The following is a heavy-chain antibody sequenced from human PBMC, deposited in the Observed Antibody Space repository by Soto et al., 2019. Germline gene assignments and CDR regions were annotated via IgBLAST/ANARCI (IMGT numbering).Heavy chain of an antibody. D-gene: IGHD2-2*02. CDR2: MNPDSGNR. Sequence: ASVKVSCKTSGYTSTSHDINWVRQATGQGLEWMGWMNPDSGNRGYAQKFMGRVTMTTDTSISTAYMELCGQRYRGTATYYCAKGSWRGYSSGSTCYRLNYWGQGTLVAVSS. CDR3: AKGSWRGYSSGSTCYRLNY. CDR1: GYTSTSHD. J-gene: IGHJ4*02. V-gene: IGHV1-8*01.